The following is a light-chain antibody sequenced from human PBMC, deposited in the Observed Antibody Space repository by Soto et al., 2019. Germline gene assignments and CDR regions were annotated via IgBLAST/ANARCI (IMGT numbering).Light chain of an antibody. V-gene: IGLV2-14*01. J-gene: IGLJ1*01. CDR3: SSFKTRRAYV. CDR1: SSDVGGCNY. CDR2: AVT. Sequence: QSVLTQPASVSGSPGQSITISCTGTSSDVGGCNYVSWYQQHPGKAPKLMIYAVTDRPSGVSSRFSGSKSGDTASLTISGLQDDEEADYYCSSFKTRRAYVFGLGTKVTV.